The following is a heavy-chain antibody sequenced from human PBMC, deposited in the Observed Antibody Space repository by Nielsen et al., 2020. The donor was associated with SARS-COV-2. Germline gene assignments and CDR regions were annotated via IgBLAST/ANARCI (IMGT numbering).Heavy chain of an antibody. V-gene: IGHV7-4-1*02. CDR1: GYTFTSYA. D-gene: IGHD3-10*01. CDR2: INTNTGNP. J-gene: IGHJ4*02. CDR3: ARGLMVRGVIETIDY. Sequence: ASVKVSCKASGYTFTSYAMNWVRQAPGQGLEWMGWINTNTGNPTYAQGFTGRFVFSLDTSVSTAYLQISGLKAEDTAVYYCARGLMVRGVIETIDYWGQGTLVTVSS.